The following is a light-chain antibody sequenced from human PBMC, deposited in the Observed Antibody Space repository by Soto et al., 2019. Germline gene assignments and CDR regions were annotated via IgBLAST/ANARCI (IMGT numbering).Light chain of an antibody. CDR3: ASWDDSLRGRV. J-gene: IGLJ3*02. Sequence: QSVRTQPHSASGTPGQRGTISCSGSSSNSGSNYVYWYQQLPGTAPKLLIYRNNQRPSGVPARFSGSKSGTSASLAISVLRSEDEADYYCASWDDSLRGRVFGGGTKLTVL. CDR1: SSNSGSNY. CDR2: RNN. V-gene: IGLV1-47*01.